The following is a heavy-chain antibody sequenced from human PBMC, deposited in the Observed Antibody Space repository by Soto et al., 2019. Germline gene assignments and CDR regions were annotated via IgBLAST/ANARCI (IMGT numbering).Heavy chain of an antibody. CDR2: ISGSGGST. CDR3: AKEGGTIFGVVITVPNYFDY. Sequence: SLRLSCAASGFTFSSYAMSWVRQAPGKGLEWVSAISGSGGSTYYADSVKGRFTISRDNSKNTLYLQMNSLRAEDTAVYYCAKEGGTIFGVVITVPNYFDYWGQGTLVTVSS. J-gene: IGHJ4*02. V-gene: IGHV3-23*01. CDR1: GFTFSSYA. D-gene: IGHD3-3*01.